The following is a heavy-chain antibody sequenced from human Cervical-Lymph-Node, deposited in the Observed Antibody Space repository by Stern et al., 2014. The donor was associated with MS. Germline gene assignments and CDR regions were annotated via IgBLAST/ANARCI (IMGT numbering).Heavy chain of an antibody. CDR3: ARDLVTRDAFDI. J-gene: IGHJ3*02. Sequence: VQLVESGGGLIQPGGSLRLSCAASGFIVSSNYMSWVRQAPGKGLEWVSVIFRGGGTYSADPVMGRTTISRDNSKNTLYLQMNSLRAEDRAVYYCARDLVTRDAFDIWGQGTMVTVSS. CDR1: GFIVSSNY. D-gene: IGHD2-21*02. V-gene: IGHV3-53*01. CDR2: IFRGGGT.